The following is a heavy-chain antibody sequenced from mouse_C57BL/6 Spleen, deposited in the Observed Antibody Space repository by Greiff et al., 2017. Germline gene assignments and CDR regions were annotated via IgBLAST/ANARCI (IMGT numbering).Heavy chain of an antibody. Sequence: QVQLKESGAELVRPGASVTLSCKASGYTFTDYEMHWVKQTPVHGLEWIGAIDPETGGTAYNQKFKGKAILTADKSSSTAYMELRSLTSEDSAVYYCTRSVYYFDDWGQGTTLTVSS. CDR3: TRSVYYFDD. V-gene: IGHV1-15*01. CDR1: GYTFTDYE. CDR2: IDPETGGT. J-gene: IGHJ2*01.